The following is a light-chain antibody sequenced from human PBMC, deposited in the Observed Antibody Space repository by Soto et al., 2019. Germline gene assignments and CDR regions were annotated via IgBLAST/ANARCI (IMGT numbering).Light chain of an antibody. Sequence: EIVLTQSPATLSSSPGERATLSCRASQSVGSSLAWYQQKPGQAPRLLIYDASNRATGIPARFSGSGSGTDFTLTISSLEPEVFAVYYCQQRSNWPALTFGGSTKVQIK. V-gene: IGKV3-11*01. J-gene: IGKJ4*01. CDR2: DAS. CDR1: QSVGSS. CDR3: QQRSNWPALT.